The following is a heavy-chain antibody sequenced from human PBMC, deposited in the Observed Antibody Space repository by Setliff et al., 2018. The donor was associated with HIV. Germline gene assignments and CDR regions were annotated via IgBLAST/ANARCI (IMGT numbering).Heavy chain of an antibody. D-gene: IGHD6-19*01. CDR2: INPNSGGT. V-gene: IGHV1-2*06. CDR1: GGTFSNYG. Sequence: ASVKVSCKASGGTFSNYGISWVRQAPGQGLEWMGRINPNSGGTNYAQKFQGRVTMTRDTSTSTVHMEVSSLRSEDTAIYYCARQYSSGSRLDYWGQGTLVTVSS. J-gene: IGHJ4*02. CDR3: ARQYSSGSRLDY.